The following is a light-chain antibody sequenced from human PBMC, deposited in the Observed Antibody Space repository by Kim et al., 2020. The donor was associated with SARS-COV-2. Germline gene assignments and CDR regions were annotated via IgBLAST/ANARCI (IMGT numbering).Light chain of an antibody. V-gene: IGKV3-20*01. Sequence: SASQGATLSQGASESDGNTYLAWYQQTPGQSPRLLIYVVSSRATGVPDRFSGGGSGTDFTLTISRLEAEDVAVYYCMQYTHWPCTFGQGTKVDIK. CDR3: MQYTHWPCT. CDR2: VVS. J-gene: IGKJ1*01. CDR1: ESDGNTY.